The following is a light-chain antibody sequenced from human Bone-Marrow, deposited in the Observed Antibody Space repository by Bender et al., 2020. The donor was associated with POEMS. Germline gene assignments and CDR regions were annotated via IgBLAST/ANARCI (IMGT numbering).Light chain of an antibody. CDR1: QLGDQY. V-gene: IGLV3-1*01. Sequence: SYGLTQPPSVSVSPGHTANITCSGDQLGDQYASWYQLKPGQSPVLVIYEDNKRPSGIPERFSGSNSGNIATLTISGTQALDEADYFCQAWDSNAFIFGGGTKLTVL. J-gene: IGLJ2*01. CDR3: QAWDSNAFI. CDR2: EDN.